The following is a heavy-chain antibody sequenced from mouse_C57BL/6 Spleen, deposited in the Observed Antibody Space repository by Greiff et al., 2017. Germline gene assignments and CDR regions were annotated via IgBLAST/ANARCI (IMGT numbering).Heavy chain of an antibody. CDR2: ISDGGSYT. V-gene: IGHV5-4*01. CDR3: ARDPDGYFFDY. J-gene: IGHJ2*01. Sequence: EVMLVESGGGLVKPGGSLKLSCAASGFTFSSYAMSWVRQTPEKRLAWVATISDGGSYTYYPDNVKGRFTISRDNAKNNLYLQMSHLKSEDTAMYYCARDPDGYFFDYWGQGTTLTVSS. D-gene: IGHD2-3*01. CDR1: GFTFSSYA.